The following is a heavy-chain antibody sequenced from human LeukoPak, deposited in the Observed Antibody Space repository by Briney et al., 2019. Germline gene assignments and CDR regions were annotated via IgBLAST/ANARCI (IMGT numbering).Heavy chain of an antibody. V-gene: IGHV1-69*05. J-gene: IGHJ4*02. Sequence: ASVKVSCKASGGTFSSYAISWVRQAPGQGLEWMGGIIPISGTANYAQKFQGRVTITTDESTSTAYMELSSLRPEDTAVYYCARAGYYGSGSYPLDYWGQGTLVTVSS. CDR3: ARAGYYGSGSYPLDY. CDR2: IIPISGTA. D-gene: IGHD3-10*01. CDR1: GGTFSSYA.